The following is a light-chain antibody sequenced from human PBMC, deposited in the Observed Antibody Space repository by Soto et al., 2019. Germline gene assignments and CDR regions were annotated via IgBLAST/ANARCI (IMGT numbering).Light chain of an antibody. Sequence: QSARTQPASVSGSPGQAITISCTGTSSDVGGYTYVSWYQQHPGKAPKFIIYDVSNRPSGVSNRFSGSKSGNTASLTISGLQAEDEADYYCSSYTTSNTRQIVFGTGTKVTV. CDR2: DVS. CDR3: SSYTTSNTRQIV. J-gene: IGLJ1*01. V-gene: IGLV2-14*01. CDR1: SSDVGGYTY.